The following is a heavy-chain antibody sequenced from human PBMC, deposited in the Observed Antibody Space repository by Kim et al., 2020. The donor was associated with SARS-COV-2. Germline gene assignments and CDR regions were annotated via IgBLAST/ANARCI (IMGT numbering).Heavy chain of an antibody. CDR1: GYTFTSYG. V-gene: IGHV1-18*01. CDR3: ARGVFIGYCSGGSCPPGTSSLNYYGMDV. D-gene: IGHD2-15*01. J-gene: IGHJ6*02. CDR2: ISAYNGNT. Sequence: ASVKVSCKASGYTFTSYGISWVRQAPGQGLEWMGWISAYNGNTNYAQKLQGRVTMTTDTSTSTAYMELRSLRSDDTAVYYCARGVFIGYCSGGSCPPGTSSLNYYGMDVWGQGTTVTVSS.